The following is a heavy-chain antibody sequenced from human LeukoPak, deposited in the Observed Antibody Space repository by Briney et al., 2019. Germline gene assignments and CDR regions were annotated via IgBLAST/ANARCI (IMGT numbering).Heavy chain of an antibody. J-gene: IGHJ4*02. CDR2: ISYDGSNR. Sequence: GGSLRLSCAASGFTFSNYAMHWVRQAPGKGLEWVAVISYDGSNRYYADSVKGRFTISRDNAKNSLYLQMNSLRAEDTAVYYRAREGDYGDYESDYWGQGTLVTVSS. D-gene: IGHD4-17*01. V-gene: IGHV3-30*04. CDR1: GFTFSNYA. CDR3: AREGDYGDYESDY.